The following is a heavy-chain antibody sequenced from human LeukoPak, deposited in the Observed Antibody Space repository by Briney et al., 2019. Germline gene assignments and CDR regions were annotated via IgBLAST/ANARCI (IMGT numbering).Heavy chain of an antibody. CDR3: ARKLRIAVAVLDYFDY. V-gene: IGHV3-30*02. CDR2: IRYDGSKN. CDR1: GFTFSNYD. J-gene: IGHJ4*02. D-gene: IGHD6-19*01. Sequence: GGSLRLSCAASGFTFSNYDVHWVRQAPGKGLEWVAFIRYDGSKNYYADSVKGRFTISRDNAKNSLYLQMNSLRAEDTAVYYCARKLRIAVAVLDYFDYWGQGTLVTVSS.